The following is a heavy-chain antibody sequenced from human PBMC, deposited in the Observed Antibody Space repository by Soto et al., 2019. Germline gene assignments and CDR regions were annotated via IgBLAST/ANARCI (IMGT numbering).Heavy chain of an antibody. CDR2: INSDGSTT. D-gene: IGHD6-13*01. CDR3: ARDLTGTAAVGIFDY. Sequence: PGGSLRLSCAASGFIFSSYWMHWVRQAPGKGLVWVSRINSDGSTTSYADSVKGRFTISRDNAKNTLYLQMNSLRVEDTAVYYWARDLTGTAAVGIFDYWGQGTPVTVSS. CDR1: GFIFSSYW. J-gene: IGHJ4*02. V-gene: IGHV3-74*01.